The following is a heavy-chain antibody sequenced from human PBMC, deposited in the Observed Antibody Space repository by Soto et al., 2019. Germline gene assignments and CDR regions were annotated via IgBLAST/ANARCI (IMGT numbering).Heavy chain of an antibody. J-gene: IGHJ4*02. D-gene: IGHD2-2*01. V-gene: IGHV1-69*13. CDR1: GGTFSSYA. CDR3: ARSGYCSSTSCYRRPFDY. Sequence: SVKVSCKASGGTFSSYAISWVRQAPGQGLEWMGGIIPIFGTANYAQKFQGRVTITADESTSTAYMELSSLRSEDTAVYYCARSGYCSSTSCYRRPFDYWGQGTLVPVSS. CDR2: IIPIFGTA.